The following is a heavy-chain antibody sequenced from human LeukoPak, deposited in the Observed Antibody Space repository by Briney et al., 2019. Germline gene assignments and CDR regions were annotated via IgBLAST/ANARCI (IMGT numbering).Heavy chain of an antibody. V-gene: IGHV6-1*01. Sequence: SQTLSLTCAISGDSVSSNSAAWNWIRQSPSRGLEWLGRTYYRSKWYNDYAVSVKSRITINPDTSKNQFSLQLNSVTPEDTAVYYCARDFYYGSGSYLEADAFDIWGQGTMVTVSS. CDR2: TYYRSKWYN. CDR3: ARDFYYGSGSYLEADAFDI. J-gene: IGHJ3*02. CDR1: GDSVSSNSAA. D-gene: IGHD3-10*01.